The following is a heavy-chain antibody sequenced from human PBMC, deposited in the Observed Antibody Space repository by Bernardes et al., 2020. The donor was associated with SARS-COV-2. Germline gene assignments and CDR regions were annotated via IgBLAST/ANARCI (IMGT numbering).Heavy chain of an antibody. CDR2: IWYDGSNK. CDR1: GFTFSSYG. V-gene: IGHV3-33*01. Sequence: GGSLRLSCTASGFTFSSYGMHWVRQAPGKGLEWVAVIWYDGSNKYYADSVKGRFTISRDNSKNTLYLQMNSLRAEDTAVYYCASSPNHVLLWFGEGGMDVWGQGTTVTVSS. CDR3: ASSPNHVLLWFGEGGMDV. J-gene: IGHJ6*02. D-gene: IGHD3-10*01.